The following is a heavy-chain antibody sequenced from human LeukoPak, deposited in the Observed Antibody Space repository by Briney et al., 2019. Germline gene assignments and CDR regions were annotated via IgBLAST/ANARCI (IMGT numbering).Heavy chain of an antibody. Sequence: SETLSLTRAVYGGSFSGYYWSWIRQPPGKGLEWIGEINHSGSTNYNPSLKSRVTISVDTSKNQFSLKLSSVTAADTAVYYCARGAPSYSSSWYTLARFDPWGQGTLVTVSS. V-gene: IGHV4-34*01. J-gene: IGHJ5*02. CDR2: INHSGST. CDR1: GGSFSGYY. CDR3: ARGAPSYSSSWYTLARFDP. D-gene: IGHD6-13*01.